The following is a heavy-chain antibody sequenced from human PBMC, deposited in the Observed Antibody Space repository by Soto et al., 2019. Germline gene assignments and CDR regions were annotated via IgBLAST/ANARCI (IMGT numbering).Heavy chain of an antibody. Sequence: GGSLRLSCAASGFTFSTYSMNWFRRAPGKGLEWVSHITSTNSIYYADSVEGRFIITRDNAENTLYLHMNSLRAEDTAVYYCAKQVTAGAIRGLHDASDIWGQGTLVTVSS. J-gene: IGHJ3*02. V-gene: IGHV3-48*01. CDR3: AKQVTAGAIRGLHDASDI. CDR2: ITSTNSI. CDR1: GFTFSTYS. D-gene: IGHD2-21*01.